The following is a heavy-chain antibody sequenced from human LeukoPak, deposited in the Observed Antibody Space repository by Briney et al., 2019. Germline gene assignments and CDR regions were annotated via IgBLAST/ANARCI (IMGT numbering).Heavy chain of an antibody. Sequence: GGSLTLACAPSGFTFSSYAMHWVRQAPGKWREWVAFIRYDGSNKYYADSVKGRFTISRDNSKNTLYLQMNSMRAEDTAVYYCAKVGATWSGWYDYWGKGTLVTVSS. V-gene: IGHV3-30*02. J-gene: IGHJ4*02. D-gene: IGHD6-19*01. CDR3: AKVGATWSGWYDY. CDR1: GFTFSSYA. CDR2: IRYDGSNK.